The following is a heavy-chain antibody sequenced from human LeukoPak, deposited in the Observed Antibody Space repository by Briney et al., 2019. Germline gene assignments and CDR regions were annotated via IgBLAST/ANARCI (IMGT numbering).Heavy chain of an antibody. CDR3: ARDGGLTRYTMFDY. D-gene: IGHD3-16*02. V-gene: IGHV3-7*01. Sequence: GGSLRLSCAASGFTFSSYAMSWVRQAPGKGLEWVANINQDGSDKYYVDSVKGRFTISRDNAKNSLYLQMNSLTAEDTAVYYCARDGGLTRYTMFDYWGQGTLVTVSS. CDR2: INQDGSDK. CDR1: GFTFSSYA. J-gene: IGHJ4*02.